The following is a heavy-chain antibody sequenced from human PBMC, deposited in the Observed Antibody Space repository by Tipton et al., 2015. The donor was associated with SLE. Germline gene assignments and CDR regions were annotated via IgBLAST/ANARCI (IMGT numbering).Heavy chain of an antibody. CDR3: ARDVGGYNTGWFPYYFDY. CDR1: GDSISSSSYY. J-gene: IGHJ4*02. D-gene: IGHD2-8*02. V-gene: IGHV4-31*03. CDR2: ISYSGST. Sequence: TLSLTCIVSGDSISSSSYYWSWIRQSPGKGLEWIGYISYSGSTNYNSSLKSRLTISVDTSKNQFSLKLSSVTAADTAVYYCARDVGGYNTGWFPYYFDYWGQGTLVTVSS.